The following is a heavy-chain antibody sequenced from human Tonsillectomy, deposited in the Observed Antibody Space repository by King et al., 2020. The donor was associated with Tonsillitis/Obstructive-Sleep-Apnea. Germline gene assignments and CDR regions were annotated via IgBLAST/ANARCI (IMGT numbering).Heavy chain of an antibody. CDR3: ARLLTGYNWFDP. CDR2: IYSGGST. CDR1: GFTVSSNY. D-gene: IGHD7-27*01. J-gene: IGHJ5*02. V-gene: IGHV3-53*01. Sequence: VQLVQSGGGLIQPGGSLRLSCAASGFTVSSNYMSWVRQAPGKGLEWVSVIYSGGSTYYADSVKGRFTISRDNSKNTLYFQRNSLRAGEMAVYYCARLLTGYNWFDPWGQGTLVTVPS.